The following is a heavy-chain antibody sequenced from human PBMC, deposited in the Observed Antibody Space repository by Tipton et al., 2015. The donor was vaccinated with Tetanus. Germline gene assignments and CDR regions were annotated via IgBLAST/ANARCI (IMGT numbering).Heavy chain of an antibody. CDR2: VYYSGDT. CDR1: GASIGSGGYF. CDR3: ARDQGGGRVVRLNWFDP. D-gene: IGHD6-6*01. V-gene: IGHV4-31*03. J-gene: IGHJ5*02. Sequence: TLSLTCSVSGASIGSGGYFWNWVRQHPEKGLEWLGYVYYSGDTYSNPSLKSRITMSVDTSKNQFSLKLTSVTAADTAVYYCARDQGGGRVVRLNWFDPWGQGTLVTVSS.